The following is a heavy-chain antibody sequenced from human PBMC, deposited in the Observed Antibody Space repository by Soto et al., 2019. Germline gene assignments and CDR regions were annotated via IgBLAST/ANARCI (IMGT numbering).Heavy chain of an antibody. CDR2: ISSRSDI. D-gene: IGHD2-2*02. V-gene: IGHV3-21*01. J-gene: IGHJ6*02. CDR3: AREYTAWPLAYGLDV. CDR1: GFPFSSYA. Sequence: GGSLRLSCAASGFPFSSYAMTWVRQAPGKGLEWVSSISSRSDIYYADSVKGRFTISRDNAKNSVSLQMNSLRAEDTAVYYCAREYTAWPLAYGLDVWGQGTTVTVSS.